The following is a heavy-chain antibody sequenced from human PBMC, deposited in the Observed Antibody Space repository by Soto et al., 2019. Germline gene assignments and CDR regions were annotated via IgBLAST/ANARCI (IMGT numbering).Heavy chain of an antibody. Sequence: EVQLVESGGGLVEPGGSLGLSGAASGFSLTDYYMNWGRQAPGKGLEWVSSISSSGSFVSYADSVKGRFSISRDNAKNLLFLQMNSLRAEDTAVYYCAGTYGSADYWGQGTLVTVSS. CDR2: ISSSGSFV. V-gene: IGHV3-21*02. J-gene: IGHJ4*02. D-gene: IGHD3-10*01. CDR3: AGTYGSADY. CDR1: GFSLTDYY.